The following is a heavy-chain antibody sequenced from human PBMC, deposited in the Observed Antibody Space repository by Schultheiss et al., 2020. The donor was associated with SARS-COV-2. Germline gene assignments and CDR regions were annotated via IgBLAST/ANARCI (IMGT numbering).Heavy chain of an antibody. V-gene: IGHV4-61*01. Sequence: SETLSLTCAVSGGSISSGSYYWSWIRQHPGKGLEWIGSIYTSGSTNYNPSLKSRVTISVDTSKNQFSLKLSSVTAADTAVYYCARRTYYYDSSGYLAGGYYYYMDVWGKGTTVTVSS. J-gene: IGHJ6*03. CDR3: ARRTYYYDSSGYLAGGYYYYMDV. D-gene: IGHD3-22*01. CDR2: IYTSGST. CDR1: GGSISSGSYY.